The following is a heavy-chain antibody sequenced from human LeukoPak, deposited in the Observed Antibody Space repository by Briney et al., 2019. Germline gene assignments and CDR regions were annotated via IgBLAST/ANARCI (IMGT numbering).Heavy chain of an antibody. Sequence: SQTLSLTCAISGDIVSSDSAAWNWIRQSPSRGLEWLGRTYYRAKRNNDYAVSVKSRITINPDTSKNQFSLQLNSVTPDDTAVYYCARVRRVAVTPYYFDYWGQGTLVTVSS. D-gene: IGHD5-24*01. CDR3: ARVRRVAVTPYYFDY. V-gene: IGHV6-1*01. CDR2: TYYRAKRNN. CDR1: GDIVSSDSAA. J-gene: IGHJ4*02.